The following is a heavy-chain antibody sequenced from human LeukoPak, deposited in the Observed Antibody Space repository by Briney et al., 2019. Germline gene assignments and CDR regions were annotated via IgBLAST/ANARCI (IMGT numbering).Heavy chain of an antibody. CDR1: GITLSRFW. CDR2: INQDGSEK. CDR3: ASGGHLDY. D-gene: IGHD3-16*01. J-gene: IGHJ4*02. Sequence: GGSLRLSCAASGITLSRFWMSWVRQAPGEGLQWVANINQDGSEKHYVDSVKGRFTISRDNAENSLYLQMNSLRAEDTAVYYCASGGHLDYWGQGALVTVAS. V-gene: IGHV3-7*03.